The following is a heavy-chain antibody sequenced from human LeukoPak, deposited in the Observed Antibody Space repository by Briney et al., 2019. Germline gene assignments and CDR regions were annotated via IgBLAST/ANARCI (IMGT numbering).Heavy chain of an antibody. V-gene: IGHV3-21*01. D-gene: IGHD3-16*01. CDR3: ARQRGGCRPRGEYYYYYMDV. J-gene: IGHJ6*03. Sequence: PGGSLRLSCAASGFTFSSYSMNWVRQAPGKGLEWVSSISSSSSYIYYADSVKGRFTISRDNAKNSLYLQMNSLRAEDTAVYYCARQRGGCRPRGEYYYYYMDVWGKGTTVTVSS. CDR1: GFTFSSYS. CDR2: ISSSSSYI.